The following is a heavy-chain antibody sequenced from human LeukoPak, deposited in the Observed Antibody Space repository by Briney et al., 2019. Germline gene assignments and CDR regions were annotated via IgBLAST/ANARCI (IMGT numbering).Heavy chain of an antibody. CDR2: IYYSGST. Sequence: SETLSLTCTVSHGSINSYYWSWIRQPPGKGLEWIGYIYYSGSTNYNPSLKSRVTISVDTSKNQFSLKLSSVTAADTAVYYCARGYLGYCSSTSCSLIDGMDVWGQGTTVTVSS. CDR3: ARGYLGYCSSTSCSLIDGMDV. D-gene: IGHD2-2*01. V-gene: IGHV4-59*01. CDR1: HGSINSYY. J-gene: IGHJ6*02.